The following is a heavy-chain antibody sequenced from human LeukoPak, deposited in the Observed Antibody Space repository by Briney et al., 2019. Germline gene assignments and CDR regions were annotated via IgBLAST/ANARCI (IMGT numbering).Heavy chain of an antibody. V-gene: IGHV3-21*01. J-gene: IGHJ6*03. CDR2: ISSSSSYI. D-gene: IGHD5-18*01. CDR1: GFTFSSYS. Sequence: GGSLRLSCAASGFTFSSYSMNWVRQAPGKGLEWVSSISSSSSYIYYADSVKRLFTISRDNAKNSLYLQMNSLRAEDTAVYYCARGRTARDYYYYYYMDVWGKGTTVTVSS. CDR3: ARGRTARDYYYYYYMDV.